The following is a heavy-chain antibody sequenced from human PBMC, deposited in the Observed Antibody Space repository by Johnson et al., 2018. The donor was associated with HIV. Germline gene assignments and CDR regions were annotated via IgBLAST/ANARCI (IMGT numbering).Heavy chain of an antibody. D-gene: IGHD1-26*01. CDR1: GFTFSTYD. J-gene: IGHJ3*02. CDR3: ARGSGSYNLVKGAFDI. V-gene: IGHV3-13*01. CDR2: LGPAGDT. Sequence: VQLVESGGGLVQPGGSLRLSFAASGFTFSTYDMHWVRQATGKGLEWVSALGPAGDTFYPGCVKGRFTISRETAKNSLYLQMHSLGAGDTAVYYCARGSGSYNLVKGAFDIWGQGTMVTVSS.